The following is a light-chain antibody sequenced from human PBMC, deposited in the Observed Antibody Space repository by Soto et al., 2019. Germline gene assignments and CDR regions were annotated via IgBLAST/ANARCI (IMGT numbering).Light chain of an antibody. CDR2: DAS. CDR3: QQRSTWPLT. J-gene: IGKJ4*01. V-gene: IGKV3-11*01. CDR1: QSVGSY. Sequence: EIILTQSPASLSLSPGERATLSCRASQSVGSYLAWYQQIPGQAPRLLIYDASNRANGVPARFSGSGSGTDFTLTIGSLEPEDFAVSYCQQRSTWPLTFGEGTKVEIK.